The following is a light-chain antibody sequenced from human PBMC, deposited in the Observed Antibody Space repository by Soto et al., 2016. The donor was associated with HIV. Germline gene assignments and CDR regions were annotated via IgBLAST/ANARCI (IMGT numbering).Light chain of an antibody. Sequence: DIQLTQSPSFLSASVGDGVTITCRASQDISNYLAWYQRKPGEAPRLLIYTASTLQSGVPSRFSGSGSGTEFTLTICSLQLEDFATYYCQQFHSLPYTFGQGTKLDIK. V-gene: IGKV1-9*01. CDR3: QQFHSLPYT. CDR2: TAS. J-gene: IGKJ2*01. CDR1: QDISNY.